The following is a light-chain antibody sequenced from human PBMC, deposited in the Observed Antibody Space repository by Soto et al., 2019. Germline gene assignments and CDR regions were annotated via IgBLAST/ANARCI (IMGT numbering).Light chain of an antibody. Sequence: QSVLTQPRSVSGSPGQSVTISCTGTSSDVGGYDYVSWYQQHPGKAPKLMIYDVGKRPSGVPDRFSGSKSGNTASLTISGLQAEDEADYYCCSYAGIYTPFGGGTKVTVL. CDR2: DVG. V-gene: IGLV2-11*01. CDR3: CSYAGIYTP. J-gene: IGLJ2*01. CDR1: SSDVGGYDY.